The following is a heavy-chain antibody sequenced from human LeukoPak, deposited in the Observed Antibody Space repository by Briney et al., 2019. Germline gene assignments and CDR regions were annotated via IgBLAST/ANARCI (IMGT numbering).Heavy chain of an antibody. Sequence: GGSLRLSCAASGFTFSSYAMHWVRQAPGKGLEWVSSISSSSSYIYYADSVKGRFTISRDNAKNSLYLQMNSLRAEDTAVYYCARGLLRYFDWLLSQPYYYYMDVWGKGTTVTVSS. D-gene: IGHD3-9*01. CDR2: ISSSSSYI. V-gene: IGHV3-21*01. CDR3: ARGLLRYFDWLLSQPYYYYMDV. J-gene: IGHJ6*03. CDR1: GFTFSSYA.